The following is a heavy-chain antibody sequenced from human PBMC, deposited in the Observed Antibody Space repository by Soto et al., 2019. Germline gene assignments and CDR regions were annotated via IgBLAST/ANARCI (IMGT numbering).Heavy chain of an antibody. J-gene: IGHJ6*03. CDR3: ASTPPHCSKGWVGYYYYMDV. CDR2: MNPNSGNT. Sequence: ASVKVSCQASGYAFTSYDINWVRQATGQGPEWMGWMNPNSGNTGYAQKFQGRVTMTRNTSISTAYMELSSLRSEDTAVYYCASTPPHCSKGWVGYYYYMDVWGKGTMVTVSS. D-gene: IGHD3-10*01. CDR1: GYAFTSYD. V-gene: IGHV1-8*01.